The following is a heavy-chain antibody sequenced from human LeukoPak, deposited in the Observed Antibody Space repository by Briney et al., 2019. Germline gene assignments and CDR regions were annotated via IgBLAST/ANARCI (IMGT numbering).Heavy chain of an antibody. CDR2: LDPEDGET. CDR1: GYTLTELS. J-gene: IGHJ3*02. D-gene: IGHD3-10*01. CDR3: AIIVLLWFGERAFDI. V-gene: IGHV1-24*01. Sequence: ASVKVSCKVSGYTLTELSMHWMRQAPGKGLEWMGGLDPEDGETIYAQKFQGRVTMTEDTSTDTAYMELSSLRSEDTAVYYCAIIVLLWFGERAFDIWGQGTLVTVSS.